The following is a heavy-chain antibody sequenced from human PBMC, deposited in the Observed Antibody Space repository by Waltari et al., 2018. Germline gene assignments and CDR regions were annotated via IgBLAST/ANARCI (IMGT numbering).Heavy chain of an antibody. Sequence: QVQLVQSGAEVKKPGASVKVSCKASGGTFSSYASSWVRQAPGQGLECMGGIIPIFGTANYAQKFQGRVTITADESTSTAYMELSSLRSEDTAVYYCATVSYGFIYYYYYGMDVWGQGTTVTVSS. D-gene: IGHD5-18*01. CDR1: GGTFSSYA. V-gene: IGHV1-69*12. CDR3: ATVSYGFIYYYYYGMDV. CDR2: IIPIFGTA. J-gene: IGHJ6*02.